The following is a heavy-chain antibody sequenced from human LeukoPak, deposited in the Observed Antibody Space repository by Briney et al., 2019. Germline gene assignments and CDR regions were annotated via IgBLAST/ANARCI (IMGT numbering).Heavy chain of an antibody. CDR2: IIGSSGST. V-gene: IGHV3-23*01. CDR3: AKGAYDYIEIAYFDY. J-gene: IGHJ4*02. CDR1: GFSFNNYA. Sequence: GGSLRLSCVASGFSFNNYAMTWVRQAPGKGLEWVSLIIGSSGSTFYADSVKGRFTISRDKSKNTLYLQMNSLGAEDTAVYYCAKGAYDYIEIAYFDYWGQESLVTVSS. D-gene: IGHD5-12*01.